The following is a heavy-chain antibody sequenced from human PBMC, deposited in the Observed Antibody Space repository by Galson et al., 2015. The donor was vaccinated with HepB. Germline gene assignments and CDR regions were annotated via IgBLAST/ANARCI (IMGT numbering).Heavy chain of an antibody. CDR1: GFTFSNYP. D-gene: IGHD6-19*01. Sequence: LRLSCAASGFTFSNYPLHWVRQAPGKGLEWVAFKSYDGGNKKYANSVKGRFTISRDNSKNTLYLQMNSLGLEDTAVYYCARGPGLYDSGWFPFDSWGQGTRVTVSS. CDR2: KSYDGGNK. V-gene: IGHV3-30-3*01. CDR3: ARGPGLYDSGWFPFDS. J-gene: IGHJ4*02.